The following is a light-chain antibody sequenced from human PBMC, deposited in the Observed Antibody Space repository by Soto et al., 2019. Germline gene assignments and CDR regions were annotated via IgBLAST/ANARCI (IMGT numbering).Light chain of an antibody. Sequence: MTQSPSPVSVSPAERATLSCRASQCLXSRFAWCQPKPGQAPRSLIXAESTRATAIAARFSGSGSGKEFTLSIISLHSADFEGYYCHHYNNLTTWTFGHGATVDIK. CDR1: QCLXSR. J-gene: IGKJ1*01. V-gene: IGKV3-15*01. CDR3: HHYNNLTTWT. CDR2: AES.